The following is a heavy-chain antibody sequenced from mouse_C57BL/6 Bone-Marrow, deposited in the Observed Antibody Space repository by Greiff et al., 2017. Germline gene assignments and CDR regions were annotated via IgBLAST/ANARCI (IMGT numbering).Heavy chain of an antibody. D-gene: IGHD1-1*01. V-gene: IGHV14-4*01. CDR1: GFNIKDDY. CDR3: TTNYYGSSPYYAMDY. CDR2: IDPENGDT. Sequence: EVQLQQSGAELVRPGASVKLSCTASGFNIKDDYMHWVKQRPEQGLEWIGWIDPENGDTEYASKFQGKATITADTSSNTAYLQLSSLTSEDTAVYYCTTNYYGSSPYYAMDYWGQGTSVNVSS. J-gene: IGHJ4*01.